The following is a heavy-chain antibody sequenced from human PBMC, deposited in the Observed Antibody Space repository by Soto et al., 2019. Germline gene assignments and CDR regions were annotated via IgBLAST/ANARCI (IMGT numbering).Heavy chain of an antibody. CDR3: AKARGQQLFRPYGMDV. CDR2: ISYDGSNQ. V-gene: IGHV3-30*18. D-gene: IGHD6-6*01. J-gene: IGHJ6*02. CDR1: GFTFSIHG. Sequence: QVQLVESGGGVVQPGRSLRLSCAASGFTFSIHGMHWVRQAPGKGLEWVAVISYDGSNQYYADSVKGRFTISRDNSKNTVYLQMNNLRAEDTAVYYCAKARGQQLFRPYGMDVWGQGTTVTVSS.